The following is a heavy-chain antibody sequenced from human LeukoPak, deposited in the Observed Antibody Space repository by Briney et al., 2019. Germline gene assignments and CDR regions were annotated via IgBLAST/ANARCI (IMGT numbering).Heavy chain of an antibody. CDR2: INHSGST. CDR1: GGSFSGYY. J-gene: IGHJ4*02. D-gene: IGHD3-22*01. Sequence: PSETLSLTCAGYGGSFSGYYWSWIRQPPGKGMKWIGEINHSGSTNYSPSLKSRVTISVDTSKNQFSLKLSSVTAADTAVYYCARMRRPANYYYDSSGYGHFDYWGQGTLVTVSS. V-gene: IGHV4-34*01. CDR3: ARMRRPANYYYDSSGYGHFDY.